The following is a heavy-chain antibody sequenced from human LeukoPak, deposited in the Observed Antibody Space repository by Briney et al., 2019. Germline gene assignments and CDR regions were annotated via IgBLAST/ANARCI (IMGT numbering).Heavy chain of an antibody. V-gene: IGHV4-38-2*01. CDR3: ALGYCTNGVCSAAYFDH. D-gene: IGHD2-8*01. Sequence: PSETLSLTCAVSGYSISSGFYWGWIRQPPGKGLEWIGSIYHSGSTYYNPSLKSRVTISVDTSKNQFSLKLSSVTAADTAVYYCALGYCTNGVCSAAYFDHWGQGTLVTVSS. J-gene: IGHJ4*02. CDR2: IYHSGST. CDR1: GYSISSGFY.